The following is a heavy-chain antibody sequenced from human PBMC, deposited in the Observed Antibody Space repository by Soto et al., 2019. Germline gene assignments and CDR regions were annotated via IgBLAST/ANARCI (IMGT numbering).Heavy chain of an antibody. Sequence: PSETLSLTCTVSGGSISSYYWSWIRQPPGKGLEWIGYIYYSGSTNYNPSLKSRVTISVDTSKNQFSLKLSSVTAADTAVYYCARDTRLAAADYYYYYYLDVWGKGTTVTVSS. CDR3: ARDTRLAAADYYYYYYLDV. CDR1: GGSISSYY. V-gene: IGHV4-59*01. CDR2: IYYSGST. J-gene: IGHJ6*03. D-gene: IGHD6-13*01.